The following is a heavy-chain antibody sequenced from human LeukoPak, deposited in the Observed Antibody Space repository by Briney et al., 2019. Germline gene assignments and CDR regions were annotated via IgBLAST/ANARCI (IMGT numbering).Heavy chain of an antibody. Sequence: GGSLRLSCAASGFTFSSYAMHWVRQAPGKGLEYVSAISSNGGSTYYANSVKGRFTISRDNSKNTLYLQMGSLRAEDMAVYYCARDRDNDYYGSGTPGLWGQGTLVTVSS. J-gene: IGHJ4*02. CDR2: ISSNGGST. D-gene: IGHD3-10*01. CDR3: ARDRDNDYYGSGTPGL. V-gene: IGHV3-64*01. CDR1: GFTFSSYA.